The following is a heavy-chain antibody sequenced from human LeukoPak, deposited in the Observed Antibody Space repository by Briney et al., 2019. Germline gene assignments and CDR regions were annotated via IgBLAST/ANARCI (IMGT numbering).Heavy chain of an antibody. J-gene: IGHJ4*02. CDR1: GFTFSSYS. CDR2: ISSTTTYI. D-gene: IGHD5-18*01. CDR3: ARGAREARGYSYGSPFDY. Sequence: GGSLRLSCAASGFTFSSYSMNWVRQAPGKGLEWVSSISSTTTYIFYADSVKGRFTISRDNSKNTLYLQMNSLRAEDTAVYYCARGAREARGYSYGSPFDYWGQGTLVTVSS. V-gene: IGHV3-21*01.